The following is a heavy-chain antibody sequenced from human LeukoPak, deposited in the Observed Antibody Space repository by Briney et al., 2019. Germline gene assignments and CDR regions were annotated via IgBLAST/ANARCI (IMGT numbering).Heavy chain of an antibody. Sequence: PETLSLTCAVYGGSFSGYYWSWIRQPPGKGLEWIGEINHSGSTNYNPSLKSRVTISVDTSKNQFSLKLSSVTAADTAVYYCARAPRQWLVRGFDYWGQGTLVTVSS. CDR3: ARAPRQWLVRGFDY. J-gene: IGHJ4*02. CDR1: GGSFSGYY. V-gene: IGHV4-34*01. D-gene: IGHD6-19*01. CDR2: INHSGST.